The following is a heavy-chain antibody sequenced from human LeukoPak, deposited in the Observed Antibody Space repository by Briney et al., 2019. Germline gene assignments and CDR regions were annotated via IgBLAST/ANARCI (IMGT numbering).Heavy chain of an antibody. Sequence: PGGSLRLSCAASGFSISTYEMNWVRQAPGKGLEWVSYLSSSGTIYYADSVKGRFTISRDNAKNSLFLQMNSLRAEDTAPYYCARRFDCWGQGTLVTVSS. CDR2: LSSSGTI. CDR3: ARRFDC. CDR1: GFSISTYE. V-gene: IGHV3-48*03. J-gene: IGHJ4*02.